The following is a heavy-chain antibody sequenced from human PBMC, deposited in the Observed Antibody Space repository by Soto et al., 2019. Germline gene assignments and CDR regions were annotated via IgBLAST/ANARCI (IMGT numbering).Heavy chain of an antibody. CDR2: ISYDGKQT. D-gene: IGHD3-16*01. J-gene: IGHJ2*01. CDR1: GVAFKDYG. Sequence: GGSLRLSCGAPGVAFKDYGMHWVRQAPGKGLEWVAVISYDGKQTYYADSVKGRFTISKDKSKRTLFLQMNSLRVDDTAVYYCARDGWGSNWYFDLWGRGTLVTVPQ. CDR3: ARDGWGSNWYFDL. V-gene: IGHV3-30*03.